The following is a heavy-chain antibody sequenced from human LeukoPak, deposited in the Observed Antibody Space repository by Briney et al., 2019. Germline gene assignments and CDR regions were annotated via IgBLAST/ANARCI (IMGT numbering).Heavy chain of an antibody. Sequence: GGSLRLSCAASGFTFSSYGMHWVRQAPGKGLEWVAFIRYDGSNKYYADSVKGRFTISIDNYKNTLYLQMNIPRADDAAVYYLAKGEMVRGTRGAPPSWSALDYWGQGTLVTVSS. CDR3: AKGEMVRGTRGAPPSWSALDY. CDR2: IRYDGSNK. D-gene: IGHD3-10*01. J-gene: IGHJ4*02. CDR1: GFTFSSYG. V-gene: IGHV3-30*02.